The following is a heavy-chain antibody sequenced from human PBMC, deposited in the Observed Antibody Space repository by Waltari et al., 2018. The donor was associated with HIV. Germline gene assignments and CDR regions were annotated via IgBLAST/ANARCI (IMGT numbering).Heavy chain of an antibody. V-gene: IGHV4-30-4*01. CDR2: IHYSGIT. CDR1: GGSISSGDYY. D-gene: IGHD2-8*01. J-gene: IGHJ2*01. Sequence: QVQLQESGPGLVKPSQTLSLSCTVSGGSISSGDYYWSWIRQPPGKGLEWIGYIHYSGITYYNPSLKSRVTVSVDRSQNQFSLKLTSVTAADTAVYYCARLGGLMVYSIQYWSFDLWGRGTPITVSS. CDR3: ARLGGLMVYSIQYWSFDL.